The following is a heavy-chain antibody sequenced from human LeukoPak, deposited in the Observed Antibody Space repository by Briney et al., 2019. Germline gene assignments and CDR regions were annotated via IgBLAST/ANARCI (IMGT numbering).Heavy chain of an antibody. D-gene: IGHD2-2*01. CDR3: ARELIKDQLLLFDY. Sequence: GGSLRLSCAASGFTFSSYGMHWVRQAPGKGLEWVAVIWYDGSNKYYADSVKGRFTISRDNSKNTLYLQMNSLRAEDTAVYYCARELIKDQLLLFDYWGQGTLVTVSS. CDR1: GFTFSSYG. J-gene: IGHJ4*02. V-gene: IGHV3-30*19. CDR2: IWYDGSNK.